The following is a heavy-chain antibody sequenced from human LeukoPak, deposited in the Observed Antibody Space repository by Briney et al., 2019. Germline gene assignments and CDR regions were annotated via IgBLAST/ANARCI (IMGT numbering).Heavy chain of an antibody. J-gene: IGHJ3*01. CDR2: IIPILGIA. D-gene: IGHD1-26*01. CDR1: GGTFSSYA. Sequence: SVKVSCKASGGTFSSYAISWVRQAPGQGLEWMGRIIPILGIANYAQKFQGRVTITADKSTSSAYMELSSLRSEDTAVYYCARDFLVGATRDAFDFWGQGTLVTVSS. CDR3: ARDFLVGATRDAFDF. V-gene: IGHV1-69*04.